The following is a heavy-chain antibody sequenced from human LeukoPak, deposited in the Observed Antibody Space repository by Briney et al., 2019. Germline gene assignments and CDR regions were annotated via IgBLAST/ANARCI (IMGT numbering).Heavy chain of an antibody. V-gene: IGHV4-39*01. Sequence: SETLSLTCTVSGGSISSSSYYWGWIRQPPGKGLEWIGSIYYSGSTYYNPSLKSRVTISVGTSKNQFSLKLGSVTAADTAVYYCARQSAGDFDYWGQGTLVTVSS. J-gene: IGHJ4*02. CDR2: IYYSGST. CDR3: ARQSAGDFDY. D-gene: IGHD6-13*01. CDR1: GGSISSSSYY.